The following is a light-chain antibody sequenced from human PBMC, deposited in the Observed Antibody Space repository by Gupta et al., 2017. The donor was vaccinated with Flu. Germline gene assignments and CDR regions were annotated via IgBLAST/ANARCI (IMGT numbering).Light chain of an antibody. V-gene: IGLV3-1*01. CDR1: KLGNRC. CDR3: QAGDNIYV. Sequence: SSALTQPPSVSVSPGQTATITCSGDKLGNRCVSCYQQEPSQPPVLVIDEATKLPAGLPERLSAANAGDTATLTIGGTKNMDEDDYYCQAGDNIYVFGRGTQVTVL. CDR2: EAT. J-gene: IGLJ1*01.